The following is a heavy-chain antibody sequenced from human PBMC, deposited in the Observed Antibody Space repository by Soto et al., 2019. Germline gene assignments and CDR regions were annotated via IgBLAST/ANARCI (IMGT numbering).Heavy chain of an antibody. CDR2: ISYDGSNK. D-gene: IGHD6-19*01. CDR3: AKEREQWLLGSFDY. J-gene: IGHJ4*02. CDR1: GFTFSSYG. V-gene: IGHV3-30*18. Sequence: GGSLRLSCAASGFTFSSYGIHWVRQAPGKGLEWVAVISYDGSNKYYADSVKGRFTISRDNSKNTLYLQMHSLRVEDTAVYYCAKEREQWLLGSFDYWGQGTQVTVSS.